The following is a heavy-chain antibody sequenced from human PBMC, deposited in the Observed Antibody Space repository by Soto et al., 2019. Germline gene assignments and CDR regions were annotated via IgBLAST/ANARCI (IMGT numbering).Heavy chain of an antibody. CDR2: IYYSGST. CDR3: ARHGPPEWLAHFDY. J-gene: IGHJ4*02. CDR1: GGSISSSSYY. Sequence: SETLSLTCTVSGGSISSSSYYWGWIRQPPGKGLEWIGSIYYSGSTYYNPSLKSRVTISVDTSKNQFSLKLSSVTAADTAVYYCARHGPPEWLAHFDYWGQGTLVTVSS. D-gene: IGHD6-19*01. V-gene: IGHV4-39*01.